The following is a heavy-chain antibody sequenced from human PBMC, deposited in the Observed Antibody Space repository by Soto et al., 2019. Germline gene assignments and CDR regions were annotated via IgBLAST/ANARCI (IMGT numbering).Heavy chain of an antibody. CDR2: ISAYNGNT. CDR3: ARVSGWYGACDY. D-gene: IGHD6-19*01. CDR1: GYTFTSYG. V-gene: IGHV1-18*01. J-gene: IGHJ4*02. Sequence: ASVKVSWKASGYTFTSYGISWVRQAPGQGLEWMGWISAYNGNTNYAQKLQGRVTMTTDTSTSTAHMELRSLRSDDTAVYYCARVSGWYGACDYWGQRTLVTVSS.